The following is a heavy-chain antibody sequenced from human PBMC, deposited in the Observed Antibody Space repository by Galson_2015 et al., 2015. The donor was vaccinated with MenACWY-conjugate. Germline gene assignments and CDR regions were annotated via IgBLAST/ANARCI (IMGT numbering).Heavy chain of an antibody. CDR1: GLTFNNHW. CDR2: IKDDGSGS. D-gene: IGHD6-19*01. CDR3: TRAKDQWLSKTFDV. Sequence: SLRLSCAACGLTFNNHWMGWVRQARGAGVEWGGNIKDDGSGSYCVDSEKGRFNISRDNARNSLYLHMNNLRAEDTAGYYFTRAKDQWLSKTFDVWVQGTMVTVSS. J-gene: IGHJ3*01. V-gene: IGHV3-7*01.